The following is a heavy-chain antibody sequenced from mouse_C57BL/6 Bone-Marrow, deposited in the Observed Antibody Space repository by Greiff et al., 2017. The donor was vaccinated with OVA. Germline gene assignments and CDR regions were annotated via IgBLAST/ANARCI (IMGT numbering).Heavy chain of an antibody. J-gene: IGHJ2*01. CDR3: ARKEGSEENYFDY. V-gene: IGHV2-9-1*01. D-gene: IGHD1-1*02. CDR2: IWTGRGT. CDR1: GFSLTSYA. Sequence: VKLMESGPGLVAPSQSLSITCTVSGFSLTSYAISWVRQPPGKGLEWLGVIWTGRGTNYNSALKSRLSISKDNSKSQVFLKMNSLQTDDTARYYCARKEGSEENYFDYWGQGTTLTVSS.